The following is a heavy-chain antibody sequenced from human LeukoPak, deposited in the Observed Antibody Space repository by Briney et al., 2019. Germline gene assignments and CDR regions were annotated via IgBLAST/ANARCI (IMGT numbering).Heavy chain of an antibody. Sequence: GGSLRLSCAASGFTFSSYGMHWVRQAPGKGLEWVALISSDASNKYYTDSVKGRFTISRDNSKNTVNLQMDSLRPEDTAVYYCAKSVGSGSPAPDYWGQGTLVTVSS. CDR3: AKSVGSGSPAPDY. CDR1: GFTFSSYG. CDR2: ISSDASNK. D-gene: IGHD3-10*01. J-gene: IGHJ4*02. V-gene: IGHV3-30*18.